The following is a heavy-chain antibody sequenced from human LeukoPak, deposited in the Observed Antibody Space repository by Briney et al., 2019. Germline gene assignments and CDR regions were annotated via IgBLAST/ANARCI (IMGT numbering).Heavy chain of an antibody. CDR1: GFTFSSYW. V-gene: IGHV3-74*01. J-gene: IGHJ4*02. CDR3: ARDMSYGSGSYTGPPTNQIDY. CDR2: INSDGSST. Sequence: GGSLRLSCAASGFTFSSYWMHWVRQAPGKGLVWVSRINSDGSSTSYADSVKGRFTISRDNAKNTLYLQMNSLRAEDTAVYYCARDMSYGSGSYTGPPTNQIDYWGQGTLVTVSS. D-gene: IGHD3-10*01.